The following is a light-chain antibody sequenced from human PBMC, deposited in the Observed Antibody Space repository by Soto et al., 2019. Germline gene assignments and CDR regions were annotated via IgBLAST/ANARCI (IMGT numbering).Light chain of an antibody. CDR1: QSISNF. Sequence: DIQMTQSPSSLSASLGDRVTITCRARQSISNFLNLVQHKPGNAPKVLISAASTLQSGVPPRFSGSESGTDFTLTISSLQPEDSASYYCQQYYNSVLTFGGGTKVEIK. V-gene: IGKV1-39*01. CDR3: QQYYNSVLT. J-gene: IGKJ4*01. CDR2: AAS.